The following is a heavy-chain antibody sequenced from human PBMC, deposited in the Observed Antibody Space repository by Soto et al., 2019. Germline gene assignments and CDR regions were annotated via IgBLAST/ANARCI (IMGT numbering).Heavy chain of an antibody. J-gene: IGHJ4*02. D-gene: IGHD2-2*01. V-gene: IGHV3-23*01. Sequence: GGSLRLSCAASGFTFSSYAMSWVRQAPGKGLEWVSAISGSGGSTYYADSVKGRFTISRDNSKNTLYLQMNSLRAEDTAVYYCAKDLRGEHCSSTSCYGEFDYWGQGTLVTVSS. CDR3: AKDLRGEHCSSTSCYGEFDY. CDR2: ISGSGGST. CDR1: GFTFSSYA.